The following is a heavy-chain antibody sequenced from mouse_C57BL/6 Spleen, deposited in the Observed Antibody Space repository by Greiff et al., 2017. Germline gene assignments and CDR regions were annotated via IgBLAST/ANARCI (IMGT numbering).Heavy chain of an antibody. CDR2: IDPENGDT. D-gene: IGHD6-1*01. Sequence: EVQLQQSGAELVRPGASVKLSCTASGFNIKDDYMHWVKQRPEQGLEWIGWIDPENGDTEYASKFQGKATITADTSSNTAYLQLSSLTSEDTAVYYCTTLAGDYAMDYWGQGTSVTVSS. CDR1: GFNIKDDY. J-gene: IGHJ4*01. CDR3: TTLAGDYAMDY. V-gene: IGHV14-4*01.